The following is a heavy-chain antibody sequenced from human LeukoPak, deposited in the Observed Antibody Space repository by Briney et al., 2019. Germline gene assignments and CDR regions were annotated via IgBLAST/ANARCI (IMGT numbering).Heavy chain of an antibody. V-gene: IGHV3-33*01. D-gene: IGHD3-10*01. CDR1: GFTFSSYG. CDR2: IWYDGSNK. Sequence: PGGSLRLSCAASGFTFSSYGMHWVRQAPGKGLEWVAVIWYDGSNKYYADSVRGRFTISRDNSKNTLYLQMNSLRAEDTAVYYCARDSLYYYGSGSTDYRGQGTLVTVSS. J-gene: IGHJ4*02. CDR3: ARDSLYYYGSGSTDY.